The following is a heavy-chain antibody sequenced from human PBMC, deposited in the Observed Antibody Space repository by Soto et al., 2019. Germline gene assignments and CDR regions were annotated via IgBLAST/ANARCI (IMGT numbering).Heavy chain of an antibody. J-gene: IGHJ6*02. CDR3: AKDNIYRGRKTPQRGFDYYYYGMDV. V-gene: IGHV3-30*18. Sequence: PGGSLRLSCAASGFTFSSYGMHWVRQAPGKGLEWVAVISYDGSNKYYADSVKGRFTISRDNSKNTLYLQMNSLRAEDTAVHYCAKDNIYRGRKTPQRGFDYYYYGMDVWGQGTTVTVSS. CDR1: GFTFSSYG. D-gene: IGHD6-25*01. CDR2: ISYDGSNK.